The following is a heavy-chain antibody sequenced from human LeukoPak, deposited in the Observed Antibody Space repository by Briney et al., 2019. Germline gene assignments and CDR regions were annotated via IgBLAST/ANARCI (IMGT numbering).Heavy chain of an antibody. V-gene: IGHV4-59*01. CDR2: IYYSGST. Sequence: PSETLSLTCTVSGGSISSYYWSWIRQPPGKGLEWIGYIYYSGSTNYNPSLKSRVTISVDTSKNQFSLKLSSVTAADTAVYYCARALNGHYYYYMDVWGKGTTVTISS. CDR3: ARALNGHYYYYMDV. J-gene: IGHJ6*03. CDR1: GGSISSYY.